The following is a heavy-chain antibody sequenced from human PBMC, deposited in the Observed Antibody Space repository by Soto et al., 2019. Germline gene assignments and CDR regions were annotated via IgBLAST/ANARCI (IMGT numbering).Heavy chain of an antibody. D-gene: IGHD5-12*01. Sequence: QVQLVQSGAEVKKPGSSVKVSCKASGGTFSTYDICWVRQAPGQGLEWMGGIIPLFGTANYAQKFQGRVTIIADESTRTAYMELRRLRPEDTAVYYCAINEGTDGYKFAYWGQGTLVTVSS. V-gene: IGHV1-69*01. CDR3: AINEGTDGYKFAY. CDR2: IIPLFGTA. CDR1: GGTFSTYD. J-gene: IGHJ4*02.